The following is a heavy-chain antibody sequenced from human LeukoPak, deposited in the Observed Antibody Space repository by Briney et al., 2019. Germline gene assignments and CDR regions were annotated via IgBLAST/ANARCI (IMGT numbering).Heavy chain of an antibody. D-gene: IGHD3-22*01. Sequence: SETLSLTCTVSGGSIRSSTYYWAWIRPPTGQGLEWIGTIHYTGTTYYNPSMKSLVTISVNTSKNQYSLKQSSVTAADTTFCYGARLGGYYDPPDYWGQGTLVTVSS. J-gene: IGHJ4*02. V-gene: IGHV4-39*01. CDR1: GGSIRSSTYY. CDR2: IHYTGTT. CDR3: ARLGGYYDPPDY.